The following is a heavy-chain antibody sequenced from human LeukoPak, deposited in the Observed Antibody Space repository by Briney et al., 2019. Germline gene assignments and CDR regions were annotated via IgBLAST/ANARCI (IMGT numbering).Heavy chain of an antibody. CDR2: IYSRGGT. CDR1: GFTVSNSY. J-gene: IGHJ4*02. Sequence: GGSLRLTCAASGFTVSNSYMSWVRQAPGRGLEWVSVIYSRGGTFYSESVKGRFTISRDYSKNTLYLQMNSLRADDTAVYYCAKDSNGPAFWGQGTLVTVSS. D-gene: IGHD6-19*01. V-gene: IGHV3-53*01. CDR3: AKDSNGPAF.